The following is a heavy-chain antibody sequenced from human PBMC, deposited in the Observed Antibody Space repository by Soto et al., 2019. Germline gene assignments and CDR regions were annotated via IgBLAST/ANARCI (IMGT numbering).Heavy chain of an antibody. J-gene: IGHJ3*02. Sequence: QVQLQQWGAGLLKPSETLSLTCAVYGGSFSDYYWSWIRQPPGKGLELIGEINHSGSTNYSPSLKSRVTMSVDTSKNQVSLKLSSVTAADTAVYYCARGYDAFDIWGQGTMVTVSS. CDR3: ARGYDAFDI. CDR2: INHSGST. CDR1: GGSFSDYY. V-gene: IGHV4-34*01.